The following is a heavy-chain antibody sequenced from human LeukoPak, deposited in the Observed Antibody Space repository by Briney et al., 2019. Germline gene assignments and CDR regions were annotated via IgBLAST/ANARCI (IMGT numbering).Heavy chain of an antibody. V-gene: IGHV4-38-2*02. J-gene: IGHJ3*02. CDR2: IYHSGST. CDR3: AKSNGYGLVDI. D-gene: IGHD3-10*01. Sequence: SETLSLTCTVSGYSISSGYYWGWIRQPPGKGLEWIGSIYHSGSTYYSPSLRSRVTISLDTSRNQFSLKLNSVTAADTAVYYCAKSNGYGLVDIWGQGTMVTVSS. CDR1: GYSISSGYY.